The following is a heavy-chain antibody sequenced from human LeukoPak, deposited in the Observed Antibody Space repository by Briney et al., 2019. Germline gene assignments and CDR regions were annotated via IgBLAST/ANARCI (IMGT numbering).Heavy chain of an antibody. D-gene: IGHD1-1*01. J-gene: IGHJ5*02. Sequence: GGSLRLSCAASGFTFSSYSMNWVRQAPGKGLEWVSSISSSSSYIYYADSVKGRFTISRGNAKNSLYLQMNSLRAEDTAVYYCARDRYRDTSPNWFDPWGQGTLVTVSS. CDR2: ISSSSSYI. V-gene: IGHV3-21*01. CDR3: ARDRYRDTSPNWFDP. CDR1: GFTFSSYS.